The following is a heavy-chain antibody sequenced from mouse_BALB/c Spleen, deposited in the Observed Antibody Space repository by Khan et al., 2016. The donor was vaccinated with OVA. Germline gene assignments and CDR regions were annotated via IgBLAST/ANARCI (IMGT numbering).Heavy chain of an antibody. Sequence: EVQLQESGPGLVKPSQSLSLTCTVTAYSITSDYAWTWLRQFPGNKLEWMGYISHSGSTSYNPSLKSRISITRDTSKNQFFLRFITVTAEDTATYYVAWTQYDYRYSFFDYWGQGTTLAVSS. V-gene: IGHV3-2*02. CDR1: AYSITSDYA. CDR3: AWTQYDYRYSFFDY. J-gene: IGHJ2*01. CDR2: ISHSGST. D-gene: IGHD2-14*01.